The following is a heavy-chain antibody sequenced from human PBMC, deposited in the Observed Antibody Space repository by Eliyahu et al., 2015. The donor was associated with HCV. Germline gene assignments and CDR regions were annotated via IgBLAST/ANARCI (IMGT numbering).Heavy chain of an antibody. D-gene: IGHD1-20*01. CDR3: ARDWGSNWNQGAFDI. CDR1: GGSXSMYY. J-gene: IGHJ3*02. V-gene: IGHV4-4*07. Sequence: QVQLQESGPGLVKPSETLSLTCTVSGGSXSMYYWNWIRQPAGKGLEWIGRISTSGGGTNYNPSLKSRVTMSVDTSKNQFSLRLNSVIAADTAVYYCARDWGSNWNQGAFDIWGQGTMVTVSS. CDR2: ISTSGGGT.